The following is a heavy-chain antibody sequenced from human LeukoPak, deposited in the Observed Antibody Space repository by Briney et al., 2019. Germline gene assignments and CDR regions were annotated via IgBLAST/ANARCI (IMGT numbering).Heavy chain of an antibody. J-gene: IGHJ4*02. CDR2: VNVLGNT. V-gene: IGHV4/OR15-8*02. Sequence: SETLSLTCGVSGGSISSTNWWTWVRQPPGKGLEWIGEVNVLGNTNYNPSLESRVTISIDKSENHVSLKLTSVTAADTAVYYCAREGGPFRPPDYSDQGTLVTVSS. CDR1: GGSISSTNW. CDR3: AREGGPFRPPDY.